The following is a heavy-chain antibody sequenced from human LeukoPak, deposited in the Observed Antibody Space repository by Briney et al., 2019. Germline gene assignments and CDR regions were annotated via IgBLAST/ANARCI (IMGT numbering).Heavy chain of an antibody. CDR1: GFTFSSYG. D-gene: IGHD6-13*01. J-gene: IGHJ4*02. Sequence: GGSLRLSCAASGFTFSSYGMHWVRQAPGKGLEWVAVISYDGSNKYYADSVKGRFTISRDNSKNTLYLQMNSLRAEDTAVYYCAKWPAGTPQDWGQGTLVTVSS. CDR2: ISYDGSNK. V-gene: IGHV3-30*18. CDR3: AKWPAGTPQD.